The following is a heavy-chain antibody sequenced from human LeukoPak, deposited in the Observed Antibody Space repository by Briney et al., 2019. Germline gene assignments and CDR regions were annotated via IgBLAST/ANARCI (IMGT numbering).Heavy chain of an antibody. CDR3: AHTRLWLGELHFDY. D-gene: IGHD3-10*01. V-gene: IGHV2-5*02. CDR2: IYWDDDK. Sequence: SGPTLVKPTQTLTLSCTFSGFSLSTSGVGVGWIRQPPGKALEWLALIYWDDDKRYSPSLKSRLTITKDTSKNQVVLTMTNMDPVDTATYYCAHTRLWLGELHFDYWGQGTLVTVSS. CDR1: GFSLSTSGVG. J-gene: IGHJ4*02.